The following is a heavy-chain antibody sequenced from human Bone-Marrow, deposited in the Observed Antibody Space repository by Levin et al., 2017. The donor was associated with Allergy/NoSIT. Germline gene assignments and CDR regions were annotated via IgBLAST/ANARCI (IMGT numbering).Heavy chain of an antibody. J-gene: IGHJ5*02. CDR2: IYYSGST. V-gene: IGHV4-31*03. CDR3: ARTHVLFGVVHRLSLRFDP. D-gene: IGHD3-3*01. Sequence: SQTLSLTCTVSGGSISSGGYYWSWIRQHPGKGLEWIGYIYYSGSTYYNPSLKSRVTISVDTSKNQFSLKLSSVTAADTAVYYCARTHVLFGVVHRLSLRFDPWGQGTLVTVSS. CDR1: GGSISSGGYY.